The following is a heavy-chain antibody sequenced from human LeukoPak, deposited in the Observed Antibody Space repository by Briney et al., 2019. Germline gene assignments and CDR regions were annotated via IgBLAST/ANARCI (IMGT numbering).Heavy chain of an antibody. Sequence: GGSLRLSCAASGFTFSNYAMSWVRQAPGKGLEWVSAISGRDTSTYYTDSVKGRFTISRDNSKNTLYLQMNSLSAEDTAIYYCAKWGDYDVLTGYYDSDYWGQGTLVTVSS. D-gene: IGHD3-9*01. J-gene: IGHJ4*02. CDR1: GFTFSNYA. CDR3: AKWGDYDVLTGYYDSDY. CDR2: ISGRDTST. V-gene: IGHV3-23*01.